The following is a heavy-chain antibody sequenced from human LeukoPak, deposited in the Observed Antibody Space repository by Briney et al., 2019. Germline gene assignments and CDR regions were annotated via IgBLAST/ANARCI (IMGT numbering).Heavy chain of an antibody. Sequence: SVKVSCKASGGTFSSYAISWVRQAPGQGLEWMGRIIPILGIANYAQKFQGRVTITADKSTSTAYMELSSLRSDDTAFYYCARAPMGAAALYWGQGTLVTVSS. V-gene: IGHV1-69*04. J-gene: IGHJ4*02. CDR1: GGTFSSYA. CDR2: IIPILGIA. CDR3: ARAPMGAAALY. D-gene: IGHD6-13*01.